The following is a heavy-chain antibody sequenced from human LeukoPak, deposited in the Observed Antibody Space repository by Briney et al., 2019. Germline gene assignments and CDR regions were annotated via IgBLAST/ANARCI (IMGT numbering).Heavy chain of an antibody. CDR2: ISGSGDST. Sequence: GGSLRLSCAASGFTFSSYVINWVRQAPGRGLEWVSRISGSGDSTYYPDSVKGRFTISRDNSKNPLYLQMNSLRVEDTAVYYCAKEDTVTSYWYFDLWGRGTLVTVSS. D-gene: IGHD4-17*01. CDR3: AKEDTVTSYWYFDL. V-gene: IGHV3-23*01. J-gene: IGHJ2*01. CDR1: GFTFSSYV.